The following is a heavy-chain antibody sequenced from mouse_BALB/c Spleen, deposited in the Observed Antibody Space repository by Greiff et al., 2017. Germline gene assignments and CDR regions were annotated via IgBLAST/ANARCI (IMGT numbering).Heavy chain of an antibody. CDR2: ISSGGSYT. J-gene: IGHJ2*01. D-gene: IGHD1-1*01. Sequence: EVMLVESGGGLVKPGGSLKLSCAASGFTFSSYAMSWVRQSPEKRLEWVAEISSGGSYTYYPDTVTGRFTISRDNAKNTLYLEMSSLRSEDTAMYYCARDYYGSSYYFDYWGQGTTLTVSS. CDR3: ARDYYGSSYYFDY. CDR1: GFTFSSYA. V-gene: IGHV5-9-4*01.